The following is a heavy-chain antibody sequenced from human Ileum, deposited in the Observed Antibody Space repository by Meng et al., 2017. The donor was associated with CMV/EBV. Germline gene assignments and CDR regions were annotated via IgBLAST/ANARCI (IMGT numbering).Heavy chain of an antibody. D-gene: IGHD3-16*01. J-gene: IGHJ4*02. CDR3: VGHQGGPREGVRLV. CDR1: GFTFSTYA. CDR2: IDINGENR. Sequence: GGSLRLSCAASGFTFSTYAMHWVRQAPGKGLEWLSFIDINGENRYNVDIVKGRFIVSKDKSKNTVLLQMNSLRVEDTDVYYGVGHQGGPREGVRLVWGQGTPVNGAS. V-gene: IGHV3-30*02.